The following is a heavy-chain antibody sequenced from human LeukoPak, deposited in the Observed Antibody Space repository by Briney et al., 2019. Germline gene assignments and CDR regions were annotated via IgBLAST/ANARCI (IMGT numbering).Heavy chain of an antibody. CDR3: ATLFSRSWYSIPGYYYMDV. J-gene: IGHJ6*03. CDR1: GDIFSTYA. V-gene: IGHV1-69*06. D-gene: IGHD6-13*01. Sequence: ASVKVSCKASGDIFSTYAISWVRQAPGQGLEWMGGIIPIFGTPNYAQNSQGRVTITADKSTSTAYMELSILTSEDTAVYYCATLFSRSWYSIPGYYYMDVWGNGTTVTVSS. CDR2: IIPIFGTP.